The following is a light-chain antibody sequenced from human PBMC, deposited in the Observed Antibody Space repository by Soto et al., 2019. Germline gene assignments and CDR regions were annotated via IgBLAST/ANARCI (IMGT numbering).Light chain of an antibody. CDR3: SSYTSSSTLIV. CDR2: DVS. V-gene: IGLV2-14*01. Sequence: SALAQPASGSGSRGQAITISCTGTSSDGGGYNSVSWYQQHPGKAPTLMIYDVSNRPSGVSNRFSGSKSGNTASLTISGLQAEDEADYYCSSYTSSSTLIVFGTGTKVTVL. J-gene: IGLJ1*01. CDR1: SSDGGGYNS.